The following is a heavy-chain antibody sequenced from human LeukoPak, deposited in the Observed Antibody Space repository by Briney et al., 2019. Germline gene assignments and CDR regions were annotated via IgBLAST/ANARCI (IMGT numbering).Heavy chain of an antibody. D-gene: IGHD5-24*01. V-gene: IGHV4-31*03. CDR2: IYYSGSP. CDR1: GGSISSGGYY. Sequence: SETLSLTCTVSGGSISSGGYYWSWIRQHPGKGLEWIGYIYYSGSPYYNPSLKSRVTISVDTSKNQFSLKLSSVTAADTAVYYCARERWVYDWFDPWGQGTLVTVSS. J-gene: IGHJ5*02. CDR3: ARERWVYDWFDP.